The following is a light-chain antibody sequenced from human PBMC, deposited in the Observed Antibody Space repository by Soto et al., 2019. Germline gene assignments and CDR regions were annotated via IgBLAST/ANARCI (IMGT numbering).Light chain of an antibody. J-gene: IGLJ1*01. CDR3: CSYAGTYTRYV. CDR2: DVT. V-gene: IGLV2-11*01. Sequence: QSVLTQPRSVSGSPGQSVTLSCAGAGSDVGGYNYVSWYQHHPGKAPKLLIYDVTKRPSGVPDRSSGSKSGSTASLTISGLQAEDEADYYCCSYAGTYTRYVFGTGTKVTVL. CDR1: GSDVGGYNY.